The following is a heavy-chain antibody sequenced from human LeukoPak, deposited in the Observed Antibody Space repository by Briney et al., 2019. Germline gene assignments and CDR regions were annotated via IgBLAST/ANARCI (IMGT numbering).Heavy chain of an antibody. CDR3: ARGDYYGSPKVVAA. V-gene: IGHV1-2*02. Sequence: ASVTVSCKASGYSFTSHYMHWVRQAPGQGLEWIGWINPNSGDTNYAQKFQDRVTMTRDTSISTAYIELNFLRSDDTAVFYCARGDYYGSPKVVAAWGQGTLVTVSS. CDR1: GYSFTSHY. J-gene: IGHJ5*02. D-gene: IGHD3-10*01. CDR2: INPNSGDT.